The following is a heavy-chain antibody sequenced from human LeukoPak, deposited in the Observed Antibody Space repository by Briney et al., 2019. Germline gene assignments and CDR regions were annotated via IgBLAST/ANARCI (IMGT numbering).Heavy chain of an antibody. CDR3: AKDGGSWTHDY. CDR1: GFSFSNFG. V-gene: IGHV3-30*02. D-gene: IGHD1-1*01. CDR2: IRYDGNNK. J-gene: IGHJ4*02. Sequence: PGGSLRLSCAASGFSFSNFGMHWVRQAPGKGLEGVAFIRYDGNNKHYADSVKGRVTSSRDNSKTTLFLQMNSLRDEDTAVYYCAKDGGSWTHDYWGQGTLVTVSS.